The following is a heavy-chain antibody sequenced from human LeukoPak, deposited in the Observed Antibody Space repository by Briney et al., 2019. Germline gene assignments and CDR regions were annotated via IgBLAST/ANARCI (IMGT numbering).Heavy chain of an antibody. D-gene: IGHD6-13*01. J-gene: IGHJ4*02. CDR1: GFTVSSNY. V-gene: IGHV3-23*01. CDR2: ISGSGGST. Sequence: GGSLRLSCAASGFTVSSNYMSWVRQAPGKGLEWVSAISGSGGSTYYADSVKGRFTISRDNSKNTLYLQMNSLRAEDTAVYYCAKDFIAAATTNFDYWGQGTLVTVSS. CDR3: AKDFIAAATTNFDY.